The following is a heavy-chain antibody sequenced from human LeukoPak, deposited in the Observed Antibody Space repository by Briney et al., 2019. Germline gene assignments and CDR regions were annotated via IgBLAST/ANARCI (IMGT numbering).Heavy chain of an antibody. CDR2: ISGDGGRT. CDR3: AKDPRPRDYGDYEGYIDY. CDR1: GFAFDDYA. J-gene: IGHJ4*01. Sequence: GGSLRLSCAASGFAFDDYAMHWVRQAPGKGLERVSLISGDGGRTYYADSVKGRFTISRDNSKNSLDMQMNSLRTEDTALYYCAKDPRPRDYGDYEGYIDYWGQGTLVTVSS. V-gene: IGHV3-43*02. D-gene: IGHD4-17*01.